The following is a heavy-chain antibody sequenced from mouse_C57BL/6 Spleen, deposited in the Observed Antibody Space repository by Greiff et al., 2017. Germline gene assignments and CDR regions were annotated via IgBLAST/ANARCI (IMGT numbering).Heavy chain of an antibody. CDR1: GYTFTSYW. J-gene: IGHJ2*01. D-gene: IGHD2-1*01. Sequence: QVQLQQPGAELVKPGASVKLSCKASGYTFTSYWMHWVKQRPGQGLEWIGMIHPNSGSTNYNEKFKSKATLTVDKSSSTAYMQLSSLTSEDSAVYYCARGGGNYSYYFDYWGQGTTLTVSS. CDR2: IHPNSGST. CDR3: ARGGGNYSYYFDY. V-gene: IGHV1-64*01.